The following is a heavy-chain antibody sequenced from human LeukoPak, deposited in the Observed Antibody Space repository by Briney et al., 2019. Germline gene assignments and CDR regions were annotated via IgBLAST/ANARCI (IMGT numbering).Heavy chain of an antibody. V-gene: IGHV1-2*02. D-gene: IGHD1-20*01. CDR1: GYTFTGYY. CDR3: ARDFAYNWNRDAFDI. CDR2: INPNSGGT. Sequence: ASVKVSCKASGYTFTGYYMHWVRQAPGQGLEWMGWINPNSGGTNYAQKFQGRVTMTRDTSIGTAYMELSRLRSDDTAVYYCARDFAYNWNRDAFDIWGQGTMVTVSS. J-gene: IGHJ3*02.